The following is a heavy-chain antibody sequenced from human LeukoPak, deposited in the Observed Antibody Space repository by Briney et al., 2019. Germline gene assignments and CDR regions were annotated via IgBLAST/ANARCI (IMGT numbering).Heavy chain of an antibody. CDR1: GGSFSGYY. CDR3: ARAYSSSSAGLRYYGMDV. J-gene: IGHJ6*02. Sequence: SETLSLTCAVYGGSFSGYYWSWIRQPPGKGLEWIGEINHSGSTNYNPSLKSRVTISVDTSKNQFSLKLSSVTAADTAVHYCARAYSSSSAGLRYYGMDVWGQGTTVTVSS. V-gene: IGHV4-34*01. D-gene: IGHD6-6*01. CDR2: INHSGST.